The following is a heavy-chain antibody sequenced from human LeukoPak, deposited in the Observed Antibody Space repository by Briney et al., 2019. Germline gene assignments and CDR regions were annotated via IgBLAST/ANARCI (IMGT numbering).Heavy chain of an antibody. D-gene: IGHD5-18*01. J-gene: IGHJ4*02. V-gene: IGHV2-5*01. CDR2: IYWNDDK. Sequence: SGPTLVKPTQTLTLTCTFSGFSLSTSGVGVGWIRQPPGKALEWLALIYWNDDKRYSPSLKSRLTITKDTSKNQVVLTMTNMDPVDTATYYCAHSVEDTAMNSPIDDWGQGTLVIVSS. CDR3: AHSVEDTAMNSPIDD. CDR1: GFSLSTSGVG.